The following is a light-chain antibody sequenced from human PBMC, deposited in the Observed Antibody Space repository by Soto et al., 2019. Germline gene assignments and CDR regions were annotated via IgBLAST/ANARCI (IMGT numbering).Light chain of an antibody. V-gene: IGLV2-14*01. CDR3: SSYTSSSTGV. Sequence: QSALTQPASVSGSPGQSIIISCTGTSSDVGGYNYVSWYQQHPGKAPKLMIYEVSNRPSGVFDRFSGSKSGNTASLTISGLQAEDEADYYCSSYTSSSTGVFGGGTKVTVL. J-gene: IGLJ3*02. CDR2: EVS. CDR1: SSDVGGYNY.